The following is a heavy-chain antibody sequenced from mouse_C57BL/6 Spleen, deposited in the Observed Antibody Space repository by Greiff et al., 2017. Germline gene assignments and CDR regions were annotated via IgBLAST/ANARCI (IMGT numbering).Heavy chain of an antibody. CDR2: IYPGDGDT. D-gene: IGHD3-2*02. CDR1: GYAFSSYW. Sequence: VKLQQSGAELVKPGASVKISCKASGYAFSSYWMNWVKQRPGKGLEWIGQIYPGDGDTNYNGKFKGKATLTADKSSSTAYMQLSSLTSEDSAVYFCAREDSSGLYYYAMDYWGQGTSVTVSS. J-gene: IGHJ4*01. CDR3: AREDSSGLYYYAMDY. V-gene: IGHV1-80*01.